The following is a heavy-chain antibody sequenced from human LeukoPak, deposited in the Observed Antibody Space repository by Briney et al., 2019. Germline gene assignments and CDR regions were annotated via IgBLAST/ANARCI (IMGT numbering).Heavy chain of an antibody. CDR3: ARQDGYNYAYFDY. CDR1: GGSISRTSHY. J-gene: IGHJ4*02. Sequence: SETLSLTCTVSGGSISRTSHYWAWIRQPPGQGLEWFGNVYYSGTTYYNPSLKSRVTISVDTSKNQFSLKLTSVTAADTAVYYCARQDGYNYAYFDYWGQGTLVTVSS. D-gene: IGHD5-24*01. V-gene: IGHV4-39*01. CDR2: VYYSGTT.